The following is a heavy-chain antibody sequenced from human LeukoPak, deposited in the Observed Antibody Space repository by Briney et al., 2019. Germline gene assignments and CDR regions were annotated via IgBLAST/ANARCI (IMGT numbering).Heavy chain of an antibody. D-gene: IGHD4-11*01. CDR2: ISWNSGSI. CDR1: GFTFDDYA. CDR3: AESPVLQYPPDY. V-gene: IGHV3-9*03. J-gene: IGHJ4*02. Sequence: GRSLRLSCAASGFTFDDYAMHWVRQAPGKGLEWVSGISWNSGSIGYADSVKGRFTISRDNAKNSLYLQMNSLRAEDMALYYCAESPVLQYPPDYWGQGTLVTVSS.